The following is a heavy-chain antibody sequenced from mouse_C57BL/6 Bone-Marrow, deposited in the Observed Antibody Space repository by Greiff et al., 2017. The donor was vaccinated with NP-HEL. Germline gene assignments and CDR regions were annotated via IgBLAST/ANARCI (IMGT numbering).Heavy chain of an antibody. CDR2: ISSGGSYT. Sequence: EVHLVESGGDLVKPGGSLKLSCAASGFTFSSYGMSWVRQTPDKRLEWVATISSGGSYTYYPDSVKGRFTISRDKAKNTLYLQMSSLKSEDTAMYYCARPIYYVGSRKAMDYWGQGTSVTVSS. J-gene: IGHJ4*01. CDR3: ARPIYYVGSRKAMDY. CDR1: GFTFSSYG. D-gene: IGHD1-1*01. V-gene: IGHV5-6*01.